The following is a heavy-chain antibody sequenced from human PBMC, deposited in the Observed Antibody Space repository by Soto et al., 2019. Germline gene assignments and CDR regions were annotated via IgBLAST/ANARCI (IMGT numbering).Heavy chain of an antibody. J-gene: IGHJ4*02. Sequence: QVQLQESGPGLPKPSQTLSLTCSVSGDSISRDGNYWSWIRQHPGKGLEWIGYIYYSGSAYYNPSLASRVSLSLDTSNNQFSLRLNSVTAADTAVYYCSRGPYTSSSSFSDYWGQGTLVTVSS. CDR2: IYYSGSA. V-gene: IGHV4-31*03. D-gene: IGHD6-6*01. CDR3: SRGPYTSSSSFSDY. CDR1: GDSISRDGNY.